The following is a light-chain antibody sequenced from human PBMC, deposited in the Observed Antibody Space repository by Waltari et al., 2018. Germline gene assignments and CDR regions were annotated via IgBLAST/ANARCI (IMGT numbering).Light chain of an antibody. V-gene: IGKV3-20*01. J-gene: IGKJ1*01. CDR2: GAS. CDR1: QSVSRT. Sequence: EIVLTQSPGTLSLSPGERAPLSCRTSQSVSRTLAWSHQKPGQAPTLLIYGASIRATVMPDMFTGSVSWTDFSLTISSLEPEXXXVYFCQHDVRLPATFGQGTKVEIK. CDR3: QHDVRLPAT.